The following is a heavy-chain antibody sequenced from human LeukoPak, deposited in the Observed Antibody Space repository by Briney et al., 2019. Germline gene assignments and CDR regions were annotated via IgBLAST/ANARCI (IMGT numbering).Heavy chain of an antibody. CDR2: IYYSGST. J-gene: IGHJ2*01. V-gene: IGHV4-31*03. D-gene: IGHD2-8*02. CDR1: GGSISSGGYY. CDR3: ARDGGGVPLRRHFDL. Sequence: SETLSLTCTVSGGSISSGGYYWSWIRQHPGKGLEWIGYIYYSGSTYYNPSLKSRVTISVDTSKNQFSLKLSSVTAADTAVYYCARDGGGVPLRRHFDLWGRGTLVTVSS.